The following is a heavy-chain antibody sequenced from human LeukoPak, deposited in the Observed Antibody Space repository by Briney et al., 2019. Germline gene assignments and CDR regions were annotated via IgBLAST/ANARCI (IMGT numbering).Heavy chain of an antibody. J-gene: IGHJ4*02. Sequence: GGSLRLSCAASGFTFSSYSMNWVRQAPGKGLEWVSSISSSSSYIYYADSVKGRFTISRDNAKNSLYLQMNSLRAEDTAVYYCARGTPFYDSSDLEYYFDYWGQGTLVTVSP. CDR1: GFTFSSYS. D-gene: IGHD3-22*01. V-gene: IGHV3-21*01. CDR3: ARGTPFYDSSDLEYYFDY. CDR2: ISSSSSYI.